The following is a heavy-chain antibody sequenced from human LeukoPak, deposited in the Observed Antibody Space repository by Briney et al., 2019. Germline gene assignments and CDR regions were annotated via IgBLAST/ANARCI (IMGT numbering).Heavy chain of an antibody. V-gene: IGHV3-30*18. Sequence: TGGSLRLSCAASGFPFSSYGMHWVRQAPGKGLEWVAVISYDGNNKDYADSVKGRFTISRDNSKSTLYLQMNSLTAEDTAVYYCAKDSTSAYYGLPDDWGQGTLVTVSS. CDR3: AKDSTSAYYGLPDD. J-gene: IGHJ4*02. CDR1: GFPFSSYG. CDR2: ISYDGNNK. D-gene: IGHD1-26*01.